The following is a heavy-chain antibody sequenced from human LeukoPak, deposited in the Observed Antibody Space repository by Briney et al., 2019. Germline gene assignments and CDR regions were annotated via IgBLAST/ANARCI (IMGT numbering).Heavy chain of an antibody. CDR3: ARNQKGFDQ. CDR2: IYPRDGST. V-gene: IGHV1-46*01. Sequence: GASVTVSCKASGYTFTSNYIHWVRQAPGQGLEWMGMIYPRDGSTSYAQMFQGRVTVTRDTSTSTVHMELSGLRSEDTAVYYCARNQKGFDQWGQGTLVTVSS. J-gene: IGHJ4*02. CDR1: GYTFTSNY.